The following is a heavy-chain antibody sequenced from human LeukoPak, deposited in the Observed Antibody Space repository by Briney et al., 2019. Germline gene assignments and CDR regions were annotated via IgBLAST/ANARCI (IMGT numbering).Heavy chain of an antibody. CDR2: FDPEDGET. CDR3: ATLGECSSGWPTIETYYYHYGMDV. Sequence: ASVKVSCKVSGYTLTELSMHWVRQAPGKGLEWMGGFDPEDGETIYAQKFQGRVTMTGDTSTDTAYMELSSLRSEDTAVYYCATLGECSSGWPTIETYYYHYGMDVWGQGTTVTVSS. V-gene: IGHV1-24*01. D-gene: IGHD6-19*01. CDR1: GYTLTELS. J-gene: IGHJ6*02.